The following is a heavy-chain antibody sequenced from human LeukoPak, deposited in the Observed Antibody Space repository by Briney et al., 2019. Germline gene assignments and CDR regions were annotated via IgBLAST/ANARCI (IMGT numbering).Heavy chain of an antibody. CDR1: GASISSYY. D-gene: IGHD6-19*01. CDR3: ARSAVAGHFDY. CDR2: IYYSGST. Sequence: SETLSLTCTVSGASISSYYWSWIRQPPGKGLEWIGYIYYSGSTNYNPSLKSRVTISVDTSKNQFSLKLSSVTAADTAVYYCARSAVAGHFDYWGQGTLVTVSS. J-gene: IGHJ4*02. V-gene: IGHV4-59*01.